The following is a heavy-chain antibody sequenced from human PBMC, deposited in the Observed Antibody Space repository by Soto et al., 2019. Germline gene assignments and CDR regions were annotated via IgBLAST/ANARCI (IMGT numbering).Heavy chain of an antibody. CDR1: GFTFSSYC. CDR2: ISSSSSYI. V-gene: IGHV3-21*01. Sequence: GGSLRLSCAACGFTFSSYCINWVRQAPWKGLEWVSSISSSSSYIYYADSVKGRFTISRDNAKNSLYLQMNSLRAEDTAVYYCSRYRSPDGGMDVLGQRITVTVCS. CDR3: SRYRSPDGGMDV. J-gene: IGHJ6*02.